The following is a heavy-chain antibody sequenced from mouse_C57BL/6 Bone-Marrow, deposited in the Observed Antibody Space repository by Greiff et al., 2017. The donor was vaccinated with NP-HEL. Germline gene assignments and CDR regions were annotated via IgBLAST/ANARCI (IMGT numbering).Heavy chain of an antibody. CDR3: ARDGSSPDWYCEI. CDR1: GFTFSSYG. J-gene: IGHJ1*03. CDR2: ISSGGSFP. D-gene: IGHD1-1*01. Sequence: EVQLVEPGGDLVKPGGSLKLSCAASGFTFSSYGMPWVRQTPDKRLEWVATISSGGSFPNYPDSVKGRFTISRTNAKNTLYLQLSSLKSEDTAMYYCARDGSSPDWYCEIWGTETTVTVSS. V-gene: IGHV5-6*01.